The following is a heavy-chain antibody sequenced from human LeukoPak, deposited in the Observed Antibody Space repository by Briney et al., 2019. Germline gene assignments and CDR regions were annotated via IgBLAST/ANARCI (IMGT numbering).Heavy chain of an antibody. D-gene: IGHD3-10*01. J-gene: IGHJ4*02. CDR1: GFTFSSYG. CDR3: ARDRGESYFDY. CDR2: IWYDGSNK. Sequence: PGGSLRLSCAASGFTFSSYGMHWVRQAPGKGLQWVAFIWYDGSNKYYADSVKGRFTISRDNSKNTLYLQINSLRAEDTAVYYCARDRGESYFDYWGREPWSPSPQ. V-gene: IGHV3-33*01.